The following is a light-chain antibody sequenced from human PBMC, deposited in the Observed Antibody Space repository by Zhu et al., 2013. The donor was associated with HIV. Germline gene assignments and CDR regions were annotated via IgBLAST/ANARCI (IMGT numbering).Light chain of an antibody. CDR1: QSIGSTY. Sequence: EIVLTQSPGTLSLSPGERATLSCRASQSIGSTYLAWYQHKPGQSPRLLIYRASTRATGVPARFSGSGSGTDFTLTISSLQPEDFATYYCQQYKSYPFTFGPGTTVDIK. CDR2: RAS. J-gene: IGKJ3*01. CDR3: QQYKSYPFT. V-gene: IGKV3-20*01.